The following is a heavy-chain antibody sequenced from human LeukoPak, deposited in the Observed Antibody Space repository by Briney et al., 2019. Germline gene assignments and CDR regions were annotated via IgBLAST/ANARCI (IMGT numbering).Heavy chain of an antibody. CDR1: GFTFSSYW. V-gene: IGHV3-48*01. CDR2: IDSGSNNI. Sequence: GGSLRLSCAASGFTFSSYWMSWVRQAPGKGLEWVSGIDSGSNNIHYADSVKGRFTISRDDAKNSLYLQMDSLRAEDTAVYYCARRFDHWGQGTLVTVSS. J-gene: IGHJ4*02. CDR3: ARRFDH.